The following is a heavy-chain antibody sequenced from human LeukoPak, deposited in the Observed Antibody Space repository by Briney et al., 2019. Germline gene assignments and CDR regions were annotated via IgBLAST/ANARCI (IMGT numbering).Heavy chain of an antibody. CDR3: ARYHADSVAGFDP. V-gene: IGHV3-66*01. CDR2: IYSGGST. D-gene: IGHD4-17*01. Sequence: QPGGSLRLSCVASGFTFSDHYMAWVRQAPGQGLEWVSVIYSGGSTHYADSVKGRFTISRDNSKNTLYLQMNSLRAEDTAVYYCARYHADSVAGFDPWGQGTQVTVSS. CDR1: GFTFSDHY. J-gene: IGHJ5*02.